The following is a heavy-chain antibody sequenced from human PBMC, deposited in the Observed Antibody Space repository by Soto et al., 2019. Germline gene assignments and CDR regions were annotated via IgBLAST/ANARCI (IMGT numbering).Heavy chain of an antibody. V-gene: IGHV5-51*01. CDR3: ARSRRGAYSSGWYSPSGYYNYGIDV. CDR2: IYPGDSDT. Sequence: GSSLKISCPGSGYRFTTYWIGWVRQMPGKDLEQMGIIYPGDSDTKYSPSLQGQVSISADTSISTAYLQWTSLKASDTAMYYCARSRRGAYSSGWYSPSGYYNYGIDVWGQGTKVTVSS. J-gene: IGHJ6*02. CDR1: GYRFTTYW. D-gene: IGHD6-19*01.